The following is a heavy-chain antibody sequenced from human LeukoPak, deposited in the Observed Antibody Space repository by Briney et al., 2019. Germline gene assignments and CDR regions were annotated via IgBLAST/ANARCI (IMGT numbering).Heavy chain of an antibody. J-gene: IGHJ4*02. D-gene: IGHD7-27*01. CDR2: INHSGST. V-gene: IGHV4-34*01. CDR1: GGSFSGYY. Sequence: SSETLSLTCAVYGGSFSGYYWSWIRQPPGKGLEWIGEINHSGSTNYNPSLKSRVTISVDTSKNQFSLKLSSVTAADTAVYYCARGVRPRKLGFDYWGQGTLVTVSS. CDR3: ARGVRPRKLGFDY.